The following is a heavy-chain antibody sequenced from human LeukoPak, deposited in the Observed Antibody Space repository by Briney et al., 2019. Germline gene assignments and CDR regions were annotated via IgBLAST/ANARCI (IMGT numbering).Heavy chain of an antibody. V-gene: IGHV1-69*13. CDR2: IIPIFGTA. CDR3: ARVGGNYYDSSGYYVLAYYFDY. CDR1: GGTFSSYA. J-gene: IGHJ4*02. Sequence: ASVKVSCKASGGTFSSYAISWVRQAPGQGLEWMGGIIPIFGTANYAQKFQGRVTITADESTSTAYMELSSLRSEDTAVYYCARVGGNYYDSSGYYVLAYYFDYWGQGTLVTVSS. D-gene: IGHD3-22*01.